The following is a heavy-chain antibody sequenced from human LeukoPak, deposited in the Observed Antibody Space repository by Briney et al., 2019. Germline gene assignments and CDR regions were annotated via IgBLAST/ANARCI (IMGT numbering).Heavy chain of an antibody. CDR3: TTGNP. V-gene: IGHV3-15*01. CDR2: MKSKPEGGTT. CDR1: GFTFVNAS. J-gene: IGHJ5*02. Sequence: GGSLRLSCLTSGFTFVNASMSWVRQAPGKGLEWVGLMKSKPEGGTTFYAAPVKNRFSISRDDSRNTLYLQMNSLTIGDTGVYYCTTGNPWGQGTLVTVSS.